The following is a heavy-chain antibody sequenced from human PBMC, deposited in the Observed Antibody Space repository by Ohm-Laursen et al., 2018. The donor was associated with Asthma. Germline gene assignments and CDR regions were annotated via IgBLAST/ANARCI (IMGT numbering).Heavy chain of an antibody. CDR2: ISYDGSNK. J-gene: IGHJ4*02. D-gene: IGHD6-19*01. Sequence: SLRLSCAATGFTLSSYAMHWVRQAPGKGLEWVAVISYDGSNKYYADSVKGRFTISRDNSKNTLYLQMNSLRAEDTAVYYCARPKESGWYHFDYWGQGTLVTVSS. CDR1: GFTLSSYA. V-gene: IGHV3-30-3*01. CDR3: ARPKESGWYHFDY.